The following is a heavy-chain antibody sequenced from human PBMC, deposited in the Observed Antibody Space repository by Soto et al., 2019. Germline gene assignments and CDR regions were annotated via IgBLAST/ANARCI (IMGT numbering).Heavy chain of an antibody. CDR3: ARAHSITIFGVVHRNWFDP. V-gene: IGHV3-48*01. CDR2: ISSSSSTI. J-gene: IGHJ5*02. Sequence: GGSLRLSCAASGFTFSSYSMNWVRQAPGKGLEWVSYISSSSSTIYYADSVKGRFTISRDNAKNSLYLQMNSLRAEDTAVYYCARAHSITIFGVVHRNWFDPWGQGTLVTVSS. D-gene: IGHD3-3*01. CDR1: GFTFSSYS.